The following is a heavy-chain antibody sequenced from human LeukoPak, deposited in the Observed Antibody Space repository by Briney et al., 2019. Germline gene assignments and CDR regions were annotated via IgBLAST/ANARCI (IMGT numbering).Heavy chain of an antibody. CDR1: GFTFSDYY. V-gene: IGHV3-11*04. CDR2: ISSSGSTI. Sequence: GPLRLSCAASGFTFSDYYMSWIRQAPGRGLEWVSYISSSGSTIYYADSVKGRFTISRDNAKNSLYLQMNSLRAEDTAVYYCASNVAGTVDNGFDYWGQGTLVTVSS. D-gene: IGHD6-19*01. J-gene: IGHJ4*02. CDR3: ASNVAGTVDNGFDY.